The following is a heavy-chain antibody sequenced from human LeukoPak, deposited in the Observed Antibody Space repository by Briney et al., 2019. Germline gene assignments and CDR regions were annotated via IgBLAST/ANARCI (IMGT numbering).Heavy chain of an antibody. D-gene: IGHD3-22*01. CDR2: IYPGDSDT. V-gene: IGHV5-51*01. Sequence: GESLKISCKGSGYSFTSYWIGWVRQMPGKGLEWMGIIYPGDSDTRYSPSFQGQVTISADKSISTAYLQWSSLKASDTAMYYCARQVTYYCDSSACIDPWGQGTLVTVSS. CDR3: ARQVTYYCDSSACIDP. CDR1: GYSFTSYW. J-gene: IGHJ5*02.